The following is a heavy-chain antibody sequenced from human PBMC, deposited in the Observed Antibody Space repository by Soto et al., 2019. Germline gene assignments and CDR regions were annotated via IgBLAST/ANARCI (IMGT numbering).Heavy chain of an antibody. CDR2: IIPIFGTA. D-gene: IGHD1-20*01. V-gene: IGHV1-69*01. J-gene: IGHJ6*02. CDR1: GGTFSSYA. Sequence: QVQLVQSGAEVKKPGSSVKVSCKASGGTFSSYAISWVRQAPGQGLEWMGGIIPIFGTANYAQKFQGRVTITADESPSTAYMELSSLRSEDTAVYYCAGFDNWNDHYYYGMDVWGQGTTVTVSS. CDR3: AGFDNWNDHYYYGMDV.